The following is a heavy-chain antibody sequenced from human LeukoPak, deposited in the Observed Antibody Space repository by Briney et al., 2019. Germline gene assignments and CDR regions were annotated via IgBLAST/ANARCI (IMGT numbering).Heavy chain of an antibody. CDR2: IIPFPNIT. CDR3: ASQDHYYDTSGFRFDY. D-gene: IGHD3-22*01. J-gene: IGHJ4*02. Sequence: AASVKVSCKTSGGTFSNYAISWVRQAPGLGLEWMGRIIPFPNITNYAQRFRGRVTITADKSTRTAYMELSSLRSDDTAVFYCASQDHYYDTSGFRFDYWGQGTLVTVSS. CDR1: GGTFSNYA. V-gene: IGHV1-69*04.